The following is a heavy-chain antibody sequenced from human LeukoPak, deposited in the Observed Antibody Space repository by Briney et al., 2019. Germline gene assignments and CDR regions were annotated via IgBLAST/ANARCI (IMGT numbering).Heavy chain of an antibody. CDR3: AKVSGPMLGYFDY. J-gene: IGHJ4*02. CDR1: GFTFSSYG. CDR2: ISYDGSNK. V-gene: IGHV3-30*18. Sequence: GGSLRLSCAASGFTFSSYGMHWVRQAPGKGLEWVAVISYDGSNKYYADSVKGRFTISRDNSKNTLYLQMNSLRAEDTAVYYRAKVSGPMLGYFDYWGQGTLVTVSS. D-gene: IGHD1-26*01.